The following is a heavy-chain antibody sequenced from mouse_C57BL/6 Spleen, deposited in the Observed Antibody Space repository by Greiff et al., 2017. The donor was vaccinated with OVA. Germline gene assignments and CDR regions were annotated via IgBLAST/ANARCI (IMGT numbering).Heavy chain of an antibody. CDR1: GYTFTSYW. CDR3: ARSDYGYAMDY. Sequence: QVQLQQPGAELVKPGASVKMSCKASGYTFTSYWITWVKQRPGQGLEWIGDIYPGSGSTNYNEKFKSKATLTVDTSSSTAYLQLSSLTSEDTAVYYCARSDYGYAMDYWGQGTSVTVSS. J-gene: IGHJ4*01. D-gene: IGHD2-4*01. CDR2: IYPGSGST. V-gene: IGHV1-55*01.